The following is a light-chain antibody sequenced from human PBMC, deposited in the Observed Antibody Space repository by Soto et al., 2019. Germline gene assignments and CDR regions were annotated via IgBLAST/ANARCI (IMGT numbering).Light chain of an antibody. CDR3: QQRNTWPPWT. V-gene: IGKV3-15*01. CDR2: DAS. CDR1: QSVNSN. J-gene: IGKJ1*01. Sequence: EIVLTQSPATLSVSPGDRATLSCRASQSVNSNLAWDQQKPGQAPRLLIYDASTRATGIPARFSGSGSGTEFTLTISSLQSEDFAIYYCQQRNTWPPWTFGQGTKVEIK.